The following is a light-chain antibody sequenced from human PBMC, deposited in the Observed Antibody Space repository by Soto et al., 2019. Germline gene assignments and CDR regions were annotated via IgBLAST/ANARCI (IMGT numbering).Light chain of an antibody. V-gene: IGKV3-20*01. CDR1: QSVGRNY. J-gene: IGKJ5*01. Sequence: ENVLTHSPGTLALSPWEGATLSRRASQSVGRNYLAWFQQKSGQAPRLVIYGASSRAAGIPDRLSGSGSGTDFTLTISRLEPEDFAVYYCQQYATSPITFGQGTRLEIK. CDR3: QQYATSPIT. CDR2: GAS.